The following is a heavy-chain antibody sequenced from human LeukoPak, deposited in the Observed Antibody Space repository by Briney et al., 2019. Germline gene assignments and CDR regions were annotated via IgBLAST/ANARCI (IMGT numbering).Heavy chain of an antibody. CDR3: ARALLGVLTGVLEY. D-gene: IGHD3-9*01. Sequence: GASVRLSCKTSGYNFHNYGVTWVRQAPGQGLEWVGFIYDGDPRYAQKFQGRVTLTTDRSTNTAYMELRNLRSDYTALYYCARALLGVLTGVLEYWGQGALVSASS. CDR1: GYNFHNYG. CDR2: IYDGDP. V-gene: IGHV1-18*01. J-gene: IGHJ4*02.